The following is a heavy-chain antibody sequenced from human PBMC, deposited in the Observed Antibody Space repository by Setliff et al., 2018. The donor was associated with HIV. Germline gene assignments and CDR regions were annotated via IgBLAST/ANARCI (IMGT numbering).Heavy chain of an antibody. CDR1: GGSMRSSGYS. J-gene: IGHJ4*02. V-gene: IGHV4-30-2*02. Sequence: TLSLTCAVSGGSMRSSGYSWTWIRQAPGKGLEWVGYIYYNGSTNYNPSLKSRVTISVDTSENQFSLKLSSVTAADTAVYYCARRLGATVFYYFDYWGQGTLVTVS. D-gene: IGHD3-16*01. CDR3: ARRLGATVFYYFDY. CDR2: IYYNGST.